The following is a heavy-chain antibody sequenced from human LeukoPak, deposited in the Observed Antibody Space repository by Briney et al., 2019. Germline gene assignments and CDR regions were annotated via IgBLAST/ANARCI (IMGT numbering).Heavy chain of an antibody. J-gene: IGHJ4*02. V-gene: IGHV3-23*01. Sequence: PGGSLRLSCAASGFTFSDYAMTWVRQAPGKGLEWVSAIVGSGARTYYADSVKGRFTISRDNSKNSLYLQMNSLRGEDTAIYYCAKGWIQLWFDYRGQGTLVTVSS. CDR1: GFTFSDYA. CDR3: AKGWIQLWFDY. CDR2: IVGSGART. D-gene: IGHD5-18*01.